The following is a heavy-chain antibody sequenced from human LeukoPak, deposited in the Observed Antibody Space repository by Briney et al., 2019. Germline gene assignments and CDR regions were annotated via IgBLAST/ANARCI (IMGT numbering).Heavy chain of an antibody. CDR3: ARHRGPGLSDAFDV. Sequence: GKSLKISCKGSGYTFSNYWIGWVRQTPGKGLEWMGIIFPGDSDNRNSPSLQDHVTISADKSISTAYLQWTSLKASDSAMYYCARHRGPGLSDAFDVWGQGTMVTVSS. V-gene: IGHV5-51*01. CDR2: IFPGDSDN. J-gene: IGHJ3*01. D-gene: IGHD5-24*01. CDR1: GYTFSNYW.